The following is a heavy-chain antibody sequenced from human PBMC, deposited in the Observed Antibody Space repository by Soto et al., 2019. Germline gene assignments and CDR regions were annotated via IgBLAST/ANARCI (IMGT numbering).Heavy chain of an antibody. CDR3: AREVSWSVAFYH. CDR2: IFDSGTA. D-gene: IGHD2-8*01. J-gene: IGHJ5*02. CDR1: GGSISSLNDY. V-gene: IGHV4-31*02. Sequence: QVQLEQSGPGLVKPSQTLSLTCKISGGSISSLNDYCSWIRQSPGEGLEWIGYIFDSGTAHYNPSLKGRVRISGDTSPSQFSLTIQSVTVSDTAVYYCAREVSWSVAFYHWGQAILGTVSS.